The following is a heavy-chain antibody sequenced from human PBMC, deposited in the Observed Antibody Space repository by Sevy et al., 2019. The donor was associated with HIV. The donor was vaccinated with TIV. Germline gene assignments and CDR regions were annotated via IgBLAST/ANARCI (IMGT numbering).Heavy chain of an antibody. CDR1: GFTFSSYW. CDR2: IKQDGSEK. Sequence: GGSLRLSCAASGFTFSSYWMSWVRQAPGKGLEWVANIKQDGSEKYYVDSVKGRFTISRDNAKNSLYLQMNSLRAKDTAVYYCARDRVVVAAIRMENWFDPWGQGTLVTVSS. J-gene: IGHJ5*02. V-gene: IGHV3-7*01. D-gene: IGHD2-15*01. CDR3: ARDRVVVAAIRMENWFDP.